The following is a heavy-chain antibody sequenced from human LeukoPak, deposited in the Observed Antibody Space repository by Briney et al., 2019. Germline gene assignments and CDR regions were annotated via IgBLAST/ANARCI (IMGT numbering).Heavy chain of an antibody. CDR2: IYYSGST. CDR3: ARFVTIFRPLVTPTYYFDY. Sequence: PSETLSLTCTVSGGSISSYYWSWIRQPPGKGLEWIGYIYYSGSTNYNPSLKSRVTISVDTSKNQFSLKLSSVTAADTAVYYCARFVTIFRPLVTPTYYFDYWGQGTLATVSS. J-gene: IGHJ4*02. CDR1: GGSISSYY. V-gene: IGHV4-59*01. D-gene: IGHD3-3*01.